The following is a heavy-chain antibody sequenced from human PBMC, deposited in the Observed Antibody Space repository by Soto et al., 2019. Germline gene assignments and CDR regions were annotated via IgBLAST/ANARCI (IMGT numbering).Heavy chain of an antibody. J-gene: IGHJ5*02. CDR3: ARDPRFPMGVCSGGSCYSYGNWFDP. CDR1: GFTFSSYW. Sequence: PGGSLRLSCAASGFTFSSYWMSWVRQAPGKGLEWVANIKQDGSEKYYVDSVKGRFTISRDNAKNSLYLQMNSLRAEDTAVYYCARDPRFPMGVCSGGSCYSYGNWFDPWGQGTLVTVSS. CDR2: IKQDGSEK. V-gene: IGHV3-7*03. D-gene: IGHD2-15*01.